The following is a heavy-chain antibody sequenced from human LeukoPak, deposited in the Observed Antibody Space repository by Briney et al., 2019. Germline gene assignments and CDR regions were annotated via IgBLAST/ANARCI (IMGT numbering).Heavy chain of an antibody. D-gene: IGHD1-1*01. V-gene: IGHV1-69*05. CDR2: IIPIFGTA. CDR3: ARDNDAGANWFDR. Sequence: SVKVSCKASGCSFSSYAISWVRQAPGQGLEWMRGIIPIFGTANYAQRFQGRVTITTDESTSTAYMELSSLTSEDTAVYYCARDNDAGANWFDRWGQGTLVTVSS. J-gene: IGHJ5*02. CDR1: GCSFSSYA.